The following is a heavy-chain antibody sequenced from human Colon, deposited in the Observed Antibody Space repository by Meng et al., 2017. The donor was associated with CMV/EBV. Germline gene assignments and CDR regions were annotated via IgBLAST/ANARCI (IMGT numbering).Heavy chain of an antibody. CDR3: AVGQQEFSIFDY. CDR2: IYDAGSRT. D-gene: IGHD3-10*01. CDR1: GFAFSSYA. J-gene: IGHJ4*02. V-gene: IGHV3-23*03. Sequence: CAASGFAFSSYAMSWVRRAPERGLEWISLIYDAGSRTYYTDSLKGRFTISRDESKNTLYLQMNNVRAEDTAVYYCAVGQQEFSIFDYWGQGNLVTVSS.